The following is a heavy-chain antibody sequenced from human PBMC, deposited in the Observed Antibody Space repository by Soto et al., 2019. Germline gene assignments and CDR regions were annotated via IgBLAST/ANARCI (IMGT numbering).Heavy chain of an antibody. J-gene: IGHJ4*02. D-gene: IGHD1-20*01. Sequence: SETLSLTCTVSGSSISSGGYYWSWIRQHPGKGLEWIGYIYYSGSTYYNPSLESRVSVSVDTSKNQFSLKVSGVSAADTAVYYCATSQKGYNWNYFDHWGQGALVTVSS. V-gene: IGHV4-30-4*08. CDR3: ATSQKGYNWNYFDH. CDR1: GSSISSGGYY. CDR2: IYYSGST.